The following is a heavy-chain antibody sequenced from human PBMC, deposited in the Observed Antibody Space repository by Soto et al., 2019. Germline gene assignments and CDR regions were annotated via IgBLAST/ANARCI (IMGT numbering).Heavy chain of an antibody. CDR1: GFSFTTYA. CDR3: ARYCSGSAYDL. CDR2: ISTDGGGT. J-gene: IGHJ5*02. Sequence: EVQLVESGGGLVQPGGSLRLSCAASGFSFTTYAMHWVRQAPGKGLQYVAAISTDGGGTYYTDSVKGRFIISRDNSKRTLYHQMGSLRGEDMSVYYCARYCSGSAYDLWGQGALVTVSS. V-gene: IGHV3-64*07. D-gene: IGHD3-10*01.